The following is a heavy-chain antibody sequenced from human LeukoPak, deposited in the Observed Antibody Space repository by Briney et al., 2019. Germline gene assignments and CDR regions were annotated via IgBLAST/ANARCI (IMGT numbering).Heavy chain of an antibody. V-gene: IGHV3-23*01. CDR1: GFTFSSYA. CDR2: ISGSGGST. D-gene: IGHD2-2*01. J-gene: IGHJ6*02. CDR3: ARERLGYCSSTSCYYYGMDV. Sequence: PGGSLRLSCAASGFTFSSYAMSWVRQAPGKGLEWVSAISGSGGSTYYADSVKGRFTISRDNSKNTLYLQMNSLRAEDTAVYYCARERLGYCSSTSCYYYGMDVWGQGTTVTVSS.